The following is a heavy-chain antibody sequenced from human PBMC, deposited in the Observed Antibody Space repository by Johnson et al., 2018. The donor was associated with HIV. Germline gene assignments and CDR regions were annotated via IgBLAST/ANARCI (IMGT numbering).Heavy chain of an antibody. J-gene: IGHJ3*02. D-gene: IGHD2-21*01. CDR1: GLSFSNFG. CDR3: AKVGPGGYCGGYRRDAFDI. Sequence: QVQLVESGGGVVQPGRSLRLSCVGSGLSFSNFGIHWVRQAPGKGPEWVAVISYDGSNKYYADSVKGRFTISRDNSKNTLYLQMYSLRAEDTAVYYCAKVGPGGYCGGYRRDAFDIWGQGTMVTVS. V-gene: IGHV3-30*18. CDR2: ISYDGSNK.